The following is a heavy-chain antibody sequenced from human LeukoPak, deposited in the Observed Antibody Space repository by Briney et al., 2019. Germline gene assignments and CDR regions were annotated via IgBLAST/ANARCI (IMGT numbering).Heavy chain of an antibody. CDR1: GYTFTGYH. CDR2: INTNTGNP. D-gene: IGHD4-17*01. J-gene: IGHJ4*02. V-gene: IGHV7-4-1*02. Sequence: ASVKVSCKASGYTFTGYHMHWVRQAPGQGLEWMGWINTNTGNPTYAQGFTGRFVFSLDTSVSTAYLQISSLQAEDTAVYYCARSNNDGDYLGVGFDYWGQGTLVTVSS. CDR3: ARSNNDGDYLGVGFDY.